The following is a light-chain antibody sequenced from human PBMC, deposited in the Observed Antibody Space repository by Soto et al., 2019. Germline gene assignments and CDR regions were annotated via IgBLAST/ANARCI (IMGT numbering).Light chain of an antibody. V-gene: IGKV1-39*01. CDR2: AAF. J-gene: IGKJ4*01. Sequence: DIQMTQSPSSLSASVGDRVTITCRASQSISNYLNWYQQKPGKAPKLLIYAAFTLQSGVPSRFSGSGSGTDFTLTISSLQPEDFATYYCQQSYSTPPTFGGGTKVDI. CDR1: QSISNY. CDR3: QQSYSTPPT.